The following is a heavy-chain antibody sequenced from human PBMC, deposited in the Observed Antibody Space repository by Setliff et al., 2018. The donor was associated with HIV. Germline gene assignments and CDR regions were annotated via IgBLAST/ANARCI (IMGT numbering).Heavy chain of an antibody. CDR3: ARHGDFDTYYNSMDV. D-gene: IGHD3-9*01. J-gene: IGHJ6*02. CDR1: GDTFNKYA. V-gene: IGHV1-69*10. CDR2: IILFLDIT. Sequence: EASVKVSCKVSGDTFNKYAISWVRQAPGQGLEWMGGIILFLDITNYAPRFQDRLTIDADKFTRTVYMQLSSLRSEDTAVYYCARHGDFDTYYNSMDVWGQGTTVTVSS.